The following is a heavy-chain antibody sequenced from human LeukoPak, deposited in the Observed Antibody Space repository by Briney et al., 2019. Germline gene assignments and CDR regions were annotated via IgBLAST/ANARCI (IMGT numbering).Heavy chain of an antibody. CDR3: ARGGIVVVPPDISHHEALHI. CDR2: IIPVFGTA. V-gene: IGHV1-69*13. CDR1: GYTFTGYY. Sequence: GASVKVSCKASGYTFTGYYMHRVRQAPGQGLEWMGGIIPVFGTAIYAQKFQGRVTITADESTSTAYMALSTLRSEDTAVYYCARGGIVVVPPDISHHEALHIWGQGTMVTVSS. D-gene: IGHD2-2*01. J-gene: IGHJ3*02.